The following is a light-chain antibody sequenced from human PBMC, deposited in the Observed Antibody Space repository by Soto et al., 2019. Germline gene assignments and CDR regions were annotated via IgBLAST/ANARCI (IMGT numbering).Light chain of an antibody. CDR1: SSDVGGYNY. J-gene: IGLJ2*01. V-gene: IGLV2-14*01. Sequence: QSVLTRPASGSGSPGQSITISCTGTSSDVGGYNYVSWYQQHPGKAPKLMIYEVSNRPSGVSNRFSGSKSGNTASLTISGLQAEDEADYYCSSYTSSSTLVFGGGTKVTV. CDR3: SSYTSSSTLV. CDR2: EVS.